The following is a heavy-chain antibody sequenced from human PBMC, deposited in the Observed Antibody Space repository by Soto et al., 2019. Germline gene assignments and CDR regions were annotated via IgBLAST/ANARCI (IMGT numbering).Heavy chain of an antibody. CDR3: ARDLTGPAAFTHYYGMDV. V-gene: IGHV1-18*01. J-gene: IGHJ6*02. D-gene: IGHD2-2*01. CDR2: ISAYNGNT. CDR1: GYTFTSYG. Sequence: QVQLVQSGAEVKKPGASVKVSCKASGYTFTSYGISWVRQAPGQGLEWMGWISAYNGNTNYAQKLQGRVTMTTDTSTSTADMELRSLRSDDTAVYYCARDLTGPAAFTHYYGMDVWGQGTTVTVSS.